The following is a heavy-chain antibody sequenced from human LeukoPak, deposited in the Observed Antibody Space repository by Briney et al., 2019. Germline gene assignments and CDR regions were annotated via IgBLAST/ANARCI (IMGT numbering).Heavy chain of an antibody. D-gene: IGHD2-21*02. CDR1: GFSFSSYA. Sequence: GGSLRLSCAASGFSFSSYAMSWVRQSPARGLEWVASISPGGGTTYYADSVKGRFTISRDNAKNSLYLQMNSLRAEDTAVYYCARACGGDCYFEYFQHWGQGTLVTVSS. CDR3: ARACGGDCYFEYFQH. V-gene: IGHV3-21*01. CDR2: ISPGGGTT. J-gene: IGHJ1*01.